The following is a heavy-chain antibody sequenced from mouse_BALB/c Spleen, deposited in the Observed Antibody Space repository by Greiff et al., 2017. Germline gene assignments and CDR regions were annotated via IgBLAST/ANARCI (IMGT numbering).Heavy chain of an antibody. Sequence: VQLQQSGAELMKPGASVKISCKATGYTFSSYWIEWVKQRPGHGLEWIGEILPGSGSTNYNEKFKGKATFTADTSSNTAYMQLSSLTSEDSAVYYWARGTTGPRFAYWGQGTLVTVSA. CDR1: GYTFSSYW. CDR2: ILPGSGST. J-gene: IGHJ3*01. CDR3: ARGTTGPRFAY. D-gene: IGHD1-1*01. V-gene: IGHV1-9*01.